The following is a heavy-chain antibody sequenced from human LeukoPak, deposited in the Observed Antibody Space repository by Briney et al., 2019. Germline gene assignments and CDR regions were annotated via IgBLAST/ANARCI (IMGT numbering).Heavy chain of an antibody. J-gene: IGHJ4*02. CDR2: INPSGGST. CDR3: ARVAGVGATIDKYFDY. CDR1: GGTFSSYA. V-gene: IGHV1-46*01. Sequence: PKASVKVSCKASGGTFSSYAISWVRQAPGQGLEWMGIINPSGGSTSYAQKFQGRVTMTRDTSTSTVYMELSSLRSEDTAVYYCARVAGVGATIDKYFDYWGQGTLVTVSS. D-gene: IGHD1-26*01.